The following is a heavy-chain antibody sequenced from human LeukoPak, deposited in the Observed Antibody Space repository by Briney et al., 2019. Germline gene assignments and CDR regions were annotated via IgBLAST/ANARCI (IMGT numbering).Heavy chain of an antibody. V-gene: IGHV4-39*01. CDR3: ARRGGSGRAFDY. Sequence: SETLSLTCSVSGASISGGTYYWGWIRRPPGKGLEWLGSIYYTRSTYDNPSLKSRVTISVDTSKNQFSLKLRSVTAADTAVYDCARRGGSGRAFDYWGQGTLVTVSS. D-gene: IGHD1-26*01. CDR1: GASISGGTYY. J-gene: IGHJ4*02. CDR2: IYYTRST.